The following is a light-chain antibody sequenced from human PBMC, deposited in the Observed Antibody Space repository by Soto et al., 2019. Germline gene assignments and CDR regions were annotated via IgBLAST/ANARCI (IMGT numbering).Light chain of an antibody. J-gene: IGKJ5*01. CDR1: RSVSNY. CDR3: QQRSNWPIT. CDR2: DAS. Sequence: EIVLTQSPATLSLSPGESATLSCRASRSVSNYLAWYQQKPGQAPRLLIYDASSMPTDIPARFSGSGSGTDFTLTISSLEPEDCALYYCQQRSNWPITFGQGTRLEIK. V-gene: IGKV3-11*01.